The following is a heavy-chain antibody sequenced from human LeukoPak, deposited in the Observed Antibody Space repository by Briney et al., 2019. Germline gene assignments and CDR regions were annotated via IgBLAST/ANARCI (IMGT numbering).Heavy chain of an antibody. Sequence: ASVKVSCKVSGYTLTELSMHWVRQAPGKGLEWMGGFDPEDGETIYAQKFQGRVTMTEDPSTDTAYMELSSLRSEDTAVYYCATGILVVADYGMDVWGQGTTVTVSS. J-gene: IGHJ6*02. CDR1: GYTLTELS. D-gene: IGHD2-15*01. CDR2: FDPEDGET. CDR3: ATGILVVADYGMDV. V-gene: IGHV1-24*01.